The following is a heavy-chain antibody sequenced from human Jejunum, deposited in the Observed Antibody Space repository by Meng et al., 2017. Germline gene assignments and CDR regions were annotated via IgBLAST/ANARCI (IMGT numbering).Heavy chain of an antibody. CDR3: SRDGDTGVGGYYFDD. J-gene: IGHJ4*02. CDR1: GYTFTDHY. Sequence: QVQLVQSGAEVKKSGASVKVSCKASGYTFTDHYIHWVRQAPGQGLEWMGWTNPDTGGTNYAQKFQGWVTMTRDTSISTAYMELRRLRSDDTAVYYCSRDGDTGVGGYYFDDWGQGTLVTVSS. CDR2: TNPDTGGT. D-gene: IGHD5-18*01. V-gene: IGHV1-2*04.